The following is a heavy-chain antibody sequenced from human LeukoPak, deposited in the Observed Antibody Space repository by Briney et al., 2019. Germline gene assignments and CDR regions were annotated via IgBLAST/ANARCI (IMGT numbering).Heavy chain of an antibody. D-gene: IGHD6-19*01. CDR1: GFTVSSYY. CDR3: AGDKTTGGWYEIDY. V-gene: IGHV3-53*01. Sequence: GGSLRLSCAASGFTVSSYYMSWVRQAPGKGLESVSVISNEGGTYYADSVKGRFTISRDNSKNTVYLQMNSLRAEDTAVYYCAGDKTTGGWYEIDYWGQGTLVTASS. CDR2: ISNEGGT. J-gene: IGHJ4*02.